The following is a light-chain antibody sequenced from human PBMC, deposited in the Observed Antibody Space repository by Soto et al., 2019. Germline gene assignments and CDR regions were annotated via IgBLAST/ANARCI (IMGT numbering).Light chain of an antibody. CDR2: DAS. V-gene: IGKV3-11*01. J-gene: IGKJ1*01. Sequence: VLTQSPGTLSFSRGERSILSCRASQSVSSSYLARYQQKPGQAPRLLIYDASNRATGIPARFSGSGSGTDFTLTISSLEPEDFAVYYCQQRSNWRGTFGQGTKVDIK. CDR3: QQRSNWRGT. CDR1: QSVSSSY.